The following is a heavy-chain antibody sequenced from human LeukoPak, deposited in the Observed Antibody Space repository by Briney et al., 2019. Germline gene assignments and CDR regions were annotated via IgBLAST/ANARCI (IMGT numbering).Heavy chain of an antibody. V-gene: IGHV4-34*01. Sequence: KSSETLSLTCAVYGGSFSGYYWSWIRQPPGKGLEWIGEINHSGSTNYNPSLKSRVTISVDTSKNQFSLKLSSVTAADTAVYYCARAGDIVVVPAAVFDYWGQGTLATVSS. CDR1: GGSFSGYY. J-gene: IGHJ4*02. D-gene: IGHD2-2*01. CDR3: ARAGDIVVVPAAVFDY. CDR2: INHSGST.